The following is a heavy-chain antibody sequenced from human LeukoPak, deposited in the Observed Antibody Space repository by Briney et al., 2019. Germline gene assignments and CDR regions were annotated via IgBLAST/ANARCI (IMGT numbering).Heavy chain of an antibody. CDR2: IYYSGST. J-gene: IGHJ4*02. D-gene: IGHD4-11*01. CDR1: GGSISSSSYY. V-gene: IGHV4-39*01. Sequence: SETLSLTCTVSGGSISSSSYYWGWIRQPPGKGLEWIGTIYYSGSTYYNPSLKSRVTISVDTSKNQFSLKLSSVAAADTAVYYCASRYDYSNYIDYWGQGTLVTVSS. CDR3: ASRYDYSNYIDY.